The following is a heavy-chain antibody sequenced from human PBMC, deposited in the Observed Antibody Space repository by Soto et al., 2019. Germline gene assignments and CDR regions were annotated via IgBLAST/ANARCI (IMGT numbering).Heavy chain of an antibody. J-gene: IGHJ4*02. CDR3: ARDRGDYYGSGSRDGFDY. CDR1: GGTFSSYA. Sequence: QVQLVQSGAEVKKPGSSVKVSCKASGGTFSSYAISWVRQAPGQGLEWMGGIIPIFGTANYEQKFQGRVTITADESTSTAYMELSSLRSEDTAVYYCARDRGDYYGSGSRDGFDYWGQGTLVTVSS. D-gene: IGHD3-10*01. CDR2: IIPIFGTA. V-gene: IGHV1-69*12.